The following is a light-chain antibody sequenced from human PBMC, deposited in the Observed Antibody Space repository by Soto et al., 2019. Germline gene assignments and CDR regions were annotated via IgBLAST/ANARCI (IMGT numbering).Light chain of an antibody. V-gene: IGLV2-11*01. CDR2: DVS. J-gene: IGLJ1*01. Sequence: QSALTQPRSVSGSPGQSVTISCTGTSSDVGSYNYVSWYQQHPGKAPKLMIYDVSKRPSGVPDRFSGSKSGNTASLTVSGLQAEDEADYYCSSYAGSNSRVFGTGTQVTVL. CDR3: SSYAGSNSRV. CDR1: SSDVGSYNY.